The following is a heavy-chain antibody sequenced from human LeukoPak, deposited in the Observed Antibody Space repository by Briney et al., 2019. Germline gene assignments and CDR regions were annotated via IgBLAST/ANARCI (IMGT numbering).Heavy chain of an antibody. CDR2: MNPNSGNT. CDR3: ARGTTVTDSDY. V-gene: IGHV1-8*01. Sequence: GASVKVSCKASGYTFTSDDINWVRQATGQGLEWMGWMNPNSGNTGYAQKFQGRATMTRNTSISTAYMELSSLRSEHTAVYYCARGTTVTDSDYWGQGTLVTVSS. D-gene: IGHD4-17*01. CDR1: GYTFTSDD. J-gene: IGHJ4*02.